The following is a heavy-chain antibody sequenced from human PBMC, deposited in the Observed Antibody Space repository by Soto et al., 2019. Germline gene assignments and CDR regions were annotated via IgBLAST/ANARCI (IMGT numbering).Heavy chain of an antibody. CDR2: INDSGTT. J-gene: IGHJ6*02. V-gene: IGHV4-34*01. CDR3: ARETSQNVYSHSGMDV. Sequence: SLTCAIYGGSFSGFYWSWIRQPPGKGLEWIGEINDSGTTNYNPSLKSRVTISADTSKTHFSLRLTSVTAADTAVYYCARETSQNVYSHSGMDVSGQGPTVTVSS. CDR1: GGSFSGFY.